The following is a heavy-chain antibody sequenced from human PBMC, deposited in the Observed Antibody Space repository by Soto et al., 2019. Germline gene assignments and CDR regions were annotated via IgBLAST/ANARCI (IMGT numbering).Heavy chain of an antibody. J-gene: IGHJ4*02. CDR3: ARIGGYHVPLDY. CDR1: GVSISSYF. D-gene: IGHD6-25*01. Sequence: SETLSLTCSVSGVSISSYFWSWIRQAPGRGLEWIGYTYRRGSTNYSPSLKSRVAISLDTSENQFSLKVNSVTAADTAVYYCARIGGYHVPLDYWGQGTLVTVSS. CDR2: TYRRGST. V-gene: IGHV4-59*01.